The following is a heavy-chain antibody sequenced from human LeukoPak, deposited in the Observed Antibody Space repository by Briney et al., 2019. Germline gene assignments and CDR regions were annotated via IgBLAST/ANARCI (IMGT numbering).Heavy chain of an antibody. CDR3: ARPVVLGAYLRGAYYFDS. D-gene: IGHD3-16*01. J-gene: IGHJ4*02. CDR1: GFTVSSSF. CDR2: LYNDAFDSAT. Sequence: PGGSLRLSCVGSGFTVSSSFMSWVRQAPGKGLEWVSNLYNDAFDSATHYADSVKGRFTISRDNSQNTLYLQMNSLRVEDTAVYYCARPVVLGAYLRGAYYFDSWGQGTLVTVSS. V-gene: IGHV3-53*01.